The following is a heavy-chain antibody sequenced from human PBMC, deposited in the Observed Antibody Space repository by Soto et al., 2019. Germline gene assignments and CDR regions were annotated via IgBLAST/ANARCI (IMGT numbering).Heavy chain of an antibody. CDR3: ARLVVVAPVANV. D-gene: IGHD2-21*01. CDR2: IFYTGTT. CDR1: GGSFSGYY. J-gene: IGHJ4*02. V-gene: IGHV4-34*12. Sequence: SETLSLTCAVYGGSFSGYYWGWIRQPPGKGLEWVGGIFYTGTTYYSPSLKDRVSISVDTSKNSFSLNLTSVTAADTAVYFCARLVVVAPVANVWGQGALVTVSS.